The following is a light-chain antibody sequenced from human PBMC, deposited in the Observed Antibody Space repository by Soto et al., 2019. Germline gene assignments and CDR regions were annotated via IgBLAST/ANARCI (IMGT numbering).Light chain of an antibody. CDR3: QQNNRWPHIT. Sequence: ERVMTQSPSTLSLSPGERATLSCRARQSVSSKLAWYQKRPGQAPRLLISGTFSRATGIPDRFSGSGSGTDFTLTISRLEPEDFAVYFCQQNNRWPHITFGQGTRLEIK. V-gene: IGKV3D-15*01. CDR1: QSVSSK. J-gene: IGKJ5*01. CDR2: GTF.